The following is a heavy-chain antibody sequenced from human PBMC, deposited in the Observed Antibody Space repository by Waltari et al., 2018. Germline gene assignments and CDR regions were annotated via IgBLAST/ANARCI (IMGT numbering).Heavy chain of an antibody. CDR3: HGGIAPFYKWQDGVDF. Sequence: QVHLVESGGGVVQPGTSLRLSCAASGFTFSTYAMHWVRQAPGKGLEWVALISYDGSNENYADSVKGRFTISRDNSKNTLYLQMNSLGAEDTAVYYCHGGIAPFYKWQDGVDFWGQGTLVTVSS. J-gene: IGHJ4*02. CDR1: GFTFSTYA. V-gene: IGHV3-30*04. D-gene: IGHD1-1*01. CDR2: ISYDGSNE.